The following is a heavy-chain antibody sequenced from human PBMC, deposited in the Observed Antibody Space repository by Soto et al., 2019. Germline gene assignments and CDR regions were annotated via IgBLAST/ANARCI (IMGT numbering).Heavy chain of an antibody. V-gene: IGHV4-34*01. J-gene: IGHJ5*02. D-gene: IGHD2-15*01. CDR3: ARGLVVWGWFAP. CDR2: INHSGST. Sequence: QVQLQQWGAGLLKPSETLSLTCAVYGGSFSGYYWSWIRQPPGKGLEWIGEINHSGSTNYNPSLKGGVTISVDTSKNQFSRKLSSVAAADPAVYYCARGLVVWGWFAPGGQGPLVTVSS. CDR1: GGSFSGYY.